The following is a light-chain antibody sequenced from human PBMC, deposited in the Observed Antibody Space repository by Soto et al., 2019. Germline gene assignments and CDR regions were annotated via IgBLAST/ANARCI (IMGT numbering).Light chain of an antibody. CDR2: WAS. CDR1: RSILSRSNNKNF. CDR3: QQYYSSPFT. J-gene: IGKJ3*01. V-gene: IGKV4-1*01. Sequence: DIVMTQSPNSLAVSLGERATINCKSSRSILSRSNNKNFLAWYQQKPGQPPRLLIYWASTRQSGVPDRFSGSGSGTDFTLTISSLQAEDVAVYYCQQYYSSPFTFGPGTKVDIK.